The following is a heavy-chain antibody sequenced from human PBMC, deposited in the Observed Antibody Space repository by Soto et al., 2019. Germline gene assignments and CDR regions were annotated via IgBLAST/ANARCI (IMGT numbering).Heavy chain of an antibody. CDR1: GFTFSSYE. D-gene: IGHD3-3*01. Sequence: GGSLRLSCAASGFTFSSYEMNWVRQAPGKGLEWVSYISSSGSTIYYADSVKGRFTISRDNAKNSLYLQMNSLRAEDTAVYYCARAFHYDVWSGYYSGAFDIWGQGTMVTVSS. CDR3: ARAFHYDVWSGYYSGAFDI. J-gene: IGHJ3*02. V-gene: IGHV3-48*03. CDR2: ISSSGSTI.